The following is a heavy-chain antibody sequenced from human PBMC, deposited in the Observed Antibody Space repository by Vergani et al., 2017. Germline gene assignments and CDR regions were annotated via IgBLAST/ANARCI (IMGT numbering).Heavy chain of an antibody. Sequence: QVQLQESGPGVVKPSETLSLTCSVSDGSISDYYWSWIRQSPGKGLEWIGYIYYVGSTEYNPSLKSRVSISIDTSKIEVSLRLKSVTAADTALYYCARDRWGGRMSWYFDVWGRGTLVTVSS. J-gene: IGHJ2*01. D-gene: IGHD3-16*01. V-gene: IGHV4-59*01. CDR2: IYYVGST. CDR1: DGSISDYY. CDR3: ARDRWGGRMSWYFDV.